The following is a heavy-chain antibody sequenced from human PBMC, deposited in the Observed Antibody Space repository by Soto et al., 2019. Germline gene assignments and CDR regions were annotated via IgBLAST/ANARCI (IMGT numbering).Heavy chain of an antibody. Sequence: QVQLVQSGAEVKKPGASVKVSCKASGYTFTSYGISWVRQAPGQGLEWMVWISAYNGNTNYAQKLQGRVNMTTDTSTSTAYRELRSLRSDDTAVYYCARCGRLLFGELSSGWFDPWGQGTLVTVSS. CDR3: ARCGRLLFGELSSGWFDP. D-gene: IGHD3-10*02. V-gene: IGHV1-18*04. CDR1: GYTFTSYG. J-gene: IGHJ5*02. CDR2: ISAYNGNT.